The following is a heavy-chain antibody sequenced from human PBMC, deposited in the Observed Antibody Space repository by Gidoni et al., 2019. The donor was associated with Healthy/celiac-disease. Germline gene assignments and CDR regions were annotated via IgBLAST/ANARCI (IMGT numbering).Heavy chain of an antibody. CDR1: GASFSGYY. V-gene: IGHV4-34*01. CDR2: INHSGST. CDR3: AFADTAITPQGYFDY. Sequence: QVQLQQWGAGLLTPSETLSLTCAVDGASFSGYYWSRIRQPPGKGLEWIGEINHSGSTNYNPSLKSRVTISVDTSKNQFSLKLSSVTAADTAVYYCAFADTAITPQGYFDYWGQGTLVTVSS. D-gene: IGHD5-18*01. J-gene: IGHJ4*02.